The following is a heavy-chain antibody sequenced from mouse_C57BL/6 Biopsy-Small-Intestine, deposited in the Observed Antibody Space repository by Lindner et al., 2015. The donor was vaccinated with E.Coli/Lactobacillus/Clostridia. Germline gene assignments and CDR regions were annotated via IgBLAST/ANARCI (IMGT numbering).Heavy chain of an antibody. CDR2: IDPEDGET. V-gene: IGHV14-2*01. Sequence: VQLQESGAEFVKPGASVKLSCTASGFNIKDYYMHWVKQRTEQGLEWIGRIDPEDGETKCAPKFQGKATITADTPSNTAYLQLSSLTSEDTAVYYCGREGYYGSIHWGQGTTLTVSS. CDR3: GREGYYGSIH. CDR1: GFNIKDYY. J-gene: IGHJ2*01. D-gene: IGHD1-1*01.